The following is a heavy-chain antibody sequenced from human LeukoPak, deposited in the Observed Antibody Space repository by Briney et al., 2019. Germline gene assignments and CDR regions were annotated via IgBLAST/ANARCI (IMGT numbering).Heavy chain of an antibody. CDR3: ARGDYSNPLGY. CDR1: GGSISSGGYY. D-gene: IGHD4-11*01. J-gene: IGHJ4*02. Sequence: SETLSLTCTVSGGSISSGGYYWSWIRQHPGKGLEWIGYVYYSGSTYYNPSLKSRVTISVDTSKNQFSLKLSSVTAADTAVYYCARGDYSNPLGYWGQGTLVTVSS. V-gene: IGHV4-31*03. CDR2: VYYSGST.